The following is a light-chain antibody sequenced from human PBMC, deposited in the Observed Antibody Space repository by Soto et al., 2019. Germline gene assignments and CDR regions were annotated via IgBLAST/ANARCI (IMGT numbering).Light chain of an antibody. CDR2: GAS. CDR3: QQYGSPQP. CDR1: QSVTTSS. J-gene: IGKJ1*01. V-gene: IGKV3-20*01. Sequence: EVVLTQSPGTLSLSPGERDILSCRASQSVTTSSLACYQQKPGQAPRLLIYGASRRATGIPDRFSGCGSGTDFTLTISRLDPKDFAVYYCQQYGSPQPFGQGTKVEIK.